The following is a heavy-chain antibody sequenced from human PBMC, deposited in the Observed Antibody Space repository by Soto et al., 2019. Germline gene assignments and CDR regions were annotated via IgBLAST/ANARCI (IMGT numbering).Heavy chain of an antibody. CDR2: IVPPLRLT. CDR1: GGTSTIYT. V-gene: IGHV1-69*08. Sequence: QVQLVQSGAEVKKPGSSLKVSCETSGGTSTIYTITWVRQAPGQGLQWMGRIVPPLRLTTYAQDFQGRLTLTADTSTSTAHMELSSLTSEDTAVYYCATEKYGAGRVGVDTWGQGTLVTVSS. J-gene: IGHJ5*02. CDR3: ATEKYGAGRVGVDT. D-gene: IGHD1-26*01.